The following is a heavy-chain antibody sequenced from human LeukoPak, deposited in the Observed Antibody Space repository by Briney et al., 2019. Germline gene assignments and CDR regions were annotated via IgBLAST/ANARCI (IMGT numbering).Heavy chain of an antibody. V-gene: IGHV3-66*01. CDR1: GFTVSSNY. D-gene: IGHD3-22*01. J-gene: IGHJ4*02. CDR3: AKDPTHYRVWDSYESIGLSY. Sequence: GGSLRVSCAASGFTVSSNYMSWVRQAPGKGLEWVSVIYSGGSTYYADSVKGRFTISRDNAKNSLYLQMNSLRAEDTAVYYCAKDPTHYRVWDSYESIGLSYWGQGTLVTVSS. CDR2: IYSGGST.